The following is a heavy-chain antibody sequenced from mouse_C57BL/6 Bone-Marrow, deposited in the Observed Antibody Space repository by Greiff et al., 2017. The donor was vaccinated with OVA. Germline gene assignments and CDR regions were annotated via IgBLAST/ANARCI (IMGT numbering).Heavy chain of an antibody. J-gene: IGHJ4*01. V-gene: IGHV3-6*01. CDR1: GYSITSGYY. CDR2: ISYDGSN. CDR3: ASPNGNYVNYAMDY. Sequence: VQLKESGPGLVKPSQSLSLTCSVTGYSITSGYYWNWIRQFPGNKLEWMGYISYDGSNNYNPSLKNRISIPRDTSQNQFFLKLNSVTTEDTATYYCASPNGNYVNYAMDYWGQGTSVTVSS. D-gene: IGHD2-1*01.